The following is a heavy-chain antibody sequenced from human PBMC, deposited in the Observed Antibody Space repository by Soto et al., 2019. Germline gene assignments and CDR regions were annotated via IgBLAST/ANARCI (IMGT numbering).Heavy chain of an antibody. V-gene: IGHV1-18*01. CDR2: ISGYNGDT. CDR1: GYTFSRYG. CDR3: AKNGQPPYYYYGMDV. J-gene: IGHJ6*02. D-gene: IGHD2-8*01. Sequence: QGQLVQSGPEVKKPGASVKVSCKASGYTFSRYGISWVRQAPGQGLEWMGWISGYNGDTIYAQKVQGRVTMTIDTSTYTAYMELRSLTSDDTAIYYCAKNGQPPYYYYGMDVCGQGTTVTVSS.